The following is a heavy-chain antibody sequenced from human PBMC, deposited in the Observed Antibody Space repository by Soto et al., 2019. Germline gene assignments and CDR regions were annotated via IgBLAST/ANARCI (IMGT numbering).Heavy chain of an antibody. CDR1: GGSISSSNW. D-gene: IGHD6-19*01. J-gene: IGHJ4*02. Sequence: QVQLQESGPGLVKPSGTLSLTCAVSGGSISSSNWWSLVRQPPGKGLEWIGEIYHSGTANYNPSLKSRVTISMDKSNNQISLDLSSVTAADSAVYFCARHIAVTGTRGFDYWGQGTLVTVSS. V-gene: IGHV4-4*02. CDR2: IYHSGTA. CDR3: ARHIAVTGTRGFDY.